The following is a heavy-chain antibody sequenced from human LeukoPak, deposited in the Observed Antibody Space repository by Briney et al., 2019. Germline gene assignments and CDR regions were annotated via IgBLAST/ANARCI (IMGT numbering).Heavy chain of an antibody. CDR3: ARAGIVATSFFDY. CDR2: IYYSGST. D-gene: IGHD5-12*01. CDR1: GGSISSYY. Sequence: SETLSLTCTVSGGSISSYYWSWIRQPPGKGLEWIGYIYYSGSTNYNPSLKSRVTISVDTSKNQFSLKLSSVTAADMAVYYCARAGIVATSFFDYWGQGTLVTVSS. J-gene: IGHJ4*02. V-gene: IGHV4-59*01.